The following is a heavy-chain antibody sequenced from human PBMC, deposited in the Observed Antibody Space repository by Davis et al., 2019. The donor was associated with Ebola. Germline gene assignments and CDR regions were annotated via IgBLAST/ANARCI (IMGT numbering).Heavy chain of an antibody. J-gene: IGHJ4*02. V-gene: IGHV3-74*01. D-gene: IGHD3-16*01. CDR1: GYTFSSFW. Sequence: GESLKISCKGSGYTFSSFWMNWVRQAPGKGLEWVSRINSDGTSSNYTDVVRGRFTVSRDNAKNSLSLQLNSLRAEDTAVYYCAKSIVGTFGFDYWGQGTLVTVSS. CDR2: INSDGTSS. CDR3: AKSIVGTFGFDY.